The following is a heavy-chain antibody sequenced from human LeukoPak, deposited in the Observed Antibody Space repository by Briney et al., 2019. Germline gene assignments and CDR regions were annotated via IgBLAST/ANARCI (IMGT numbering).Heavy chain of an antibody. J-gene: IGHJ6*04. Sequence: GRSLRLSCAASGFTFSSYGMHWVRQAPGKGLEWVSVIYSGGSTYYADSVKGRFTISRDNSKNTLYLQMNSLRAEDTAVYYCARDRSSNYYYYYGMDVWGKGTTVTVSS. V-gene: IGHV3-53*01. CDR2: IYSGGST. CDR1: GFTFSSYG. CDR3: ARDRSSNYYYYYGMDV. D-gene: IGHD6-13*01.